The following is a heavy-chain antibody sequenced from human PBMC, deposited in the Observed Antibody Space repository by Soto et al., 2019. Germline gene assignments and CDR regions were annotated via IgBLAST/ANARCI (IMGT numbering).Heavy chain of an antibody. CDR1: GVTFSSYA. CDR3: AKDLFSSSWYLHPHHYGMAV. V-gene: IGHV3-23*01. J-gene: IGHJ6*02. CDR2: ISGSGGST. D-gene: IGHD6-13*01. Sequence: GGSLRLSCTASGVTFSSYAMSWVRQAPGKGLEWVSAISGSGGSTYYADSVKGRFTISRDNSKNTLHLQMNSLRAEETAVYYCAKDLFSSSWYLHPHHYGMAVWGQGTTVAVS.